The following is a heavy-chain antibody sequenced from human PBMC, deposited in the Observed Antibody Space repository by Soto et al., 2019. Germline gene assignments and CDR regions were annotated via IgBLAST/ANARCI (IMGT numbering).Heavy chain of an antibody. V-gene: IGHV4-39*01. CDR1: GGSISSSSYY. CDR3: CKTMGYYYGMDV. Sequence: QLQLQESGPGLVKPSETLSLTCTVSGGSISSSSYYWGWIRQPPGKGLEWIGSIYYSGSTYYNPSLKSRVTISVDTSKNQFSLKLSSVTAADTAVYYCCKTMGYYYGMDVWGQGTTVTVSS. CDR2: IYYSGST. D-gene: IGHD2-8*01. J-gene: IGHJ6*02.